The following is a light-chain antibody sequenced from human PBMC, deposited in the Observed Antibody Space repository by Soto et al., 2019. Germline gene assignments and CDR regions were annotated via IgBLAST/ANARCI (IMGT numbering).Light chain of an antibody. J-gene: IGLJ1*01. CDR3: CSYAGSPYV. V-gene: IGLV2-11*01. CDR2: DVT. Sequence: QSALTQPRSVSGSPGQSVTISCTGTSSDVGGYNFVSWYQQYPGKTPKFMIYDVTKRPSGVPDRFSGSKSGNTASLTISGLQAEDEADYYCCSYAGSPYVFGTGTKVTVL. CDR1: SSDVGGYNF.